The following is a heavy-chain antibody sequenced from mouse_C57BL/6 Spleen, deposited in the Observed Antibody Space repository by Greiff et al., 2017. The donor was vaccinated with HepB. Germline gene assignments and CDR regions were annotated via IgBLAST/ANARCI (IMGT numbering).Heavy chain of an antibody. Sequence: VQLQESGAELARPGASVKMSCKASGYTFTSYTMHWVKQRPGQGLEWIGYINPSSGYTKYNQKFKDKATLTADKSSSTAYMQLSSLTSEDSAVYYGARRTAQATDYFDYWGQGTTLTVSS. CDR2: INPSSGYT. V-gene: IGHV1-4*01. CDR1: GYTFTSYT. J-gene: IGHJ2*01. D-gene: IGHD3-2*02. CDR3: ARRTAQATDYFDY.